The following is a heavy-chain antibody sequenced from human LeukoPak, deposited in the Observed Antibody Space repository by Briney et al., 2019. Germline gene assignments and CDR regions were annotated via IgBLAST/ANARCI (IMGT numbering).Heavy chain of an antibody. Sequence: PGGSLRLSCAASRFTFSSYAMHWVRQAPGKGLEWISTIGGSGVSTYYADSVKGRFTISRDNSKNTLYLQMNSLRAEDTAVYYCAKARVAVAVHFDYWGQGTLVTVSS. CDR2: IGGSGVST. CDR1: RFTFSSYA. V-gene: IGHV3-23*01. CDR3: AKARVAVAVHFDY. J-gene: IGHJ4*02. D-gene: IGHD6-19*01.